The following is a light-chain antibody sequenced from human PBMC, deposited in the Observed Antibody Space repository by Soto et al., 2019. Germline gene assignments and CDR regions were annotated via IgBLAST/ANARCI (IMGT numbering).Light chain of an antibody. CDR2: GAS. Sequence: EIVLTQSPGTLSLSPEERATLSCRASQSVSSSYLAWYQQKPGQAPRLLIYGASSRATGTPDRFSGSGSGTDVNLTISRLEPEEFAVYHCQQYGGSPWTFGQGTKVEIK. V-gene: IGKV3-20*01. CDR3: QQYGGSPWT. CDR1: QSVSSSY. J-gene: IGKJ1*01.